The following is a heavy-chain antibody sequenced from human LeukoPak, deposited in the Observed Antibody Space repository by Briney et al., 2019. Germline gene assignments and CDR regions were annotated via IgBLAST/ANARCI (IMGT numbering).Heavy chain of an antibody. V-gene: IGHV1-2*02. D-gene: IGHD1-26*01. CDR2: INPNSGGT. CDR3: ASLSPSGSLDY. Sequence: ASVKVSCKASGYTFTGYYMHWVRQAPGQGLEWMGCINPNSGGTNYAQKVQGRVTMTRDTSISTAYMELSRLRSYDTAVYFCASLSPSGSLDYWGQGTLVTVSS. CDR1: GYTFTGYY. J-gene: IGHJ4*02.